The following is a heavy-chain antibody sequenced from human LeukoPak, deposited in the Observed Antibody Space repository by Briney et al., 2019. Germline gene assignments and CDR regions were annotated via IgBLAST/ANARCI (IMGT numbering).Heavy chain of an antibody. CDR2: ICTYNGNT. CDR1: GYTFINYA. D-gene: IGHD6-13*01. V-gene: IGHV1-18*01. J-gene: IGHJ4*02. Sequence: RASVKVSCKASGYTFINYAINWVRQAPGQGREWMGWICTYNGNTNYAQKLQDRVTMTTDTSTSTAYMELRSLRSDDTAMYYCAREGIRIAAAGTIDYWGQGTLVTVSS. CDR3: AREGIRIAAAGTIDY.